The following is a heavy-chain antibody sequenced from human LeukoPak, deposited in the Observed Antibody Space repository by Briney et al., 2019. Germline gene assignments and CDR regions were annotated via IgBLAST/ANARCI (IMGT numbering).Heavy chain of an antibody. D-gene: IGHD3-22*01. J-gene: IGHJ3*02. V-gene: IGHV4-59*10. Sequence: PSETLSLTCAVYGGSFSGYYWSWIRQPAGKGLEWIGRIYTSGSTNYNPSLKSRVTISVDTSKNQFSLKLSSVTAADTAVYYCARGTITMIGRPAFDIWGQGTMVTVSS. CDR2: IYTSGST. CDR3: ARGTITMIGRPAFDI. CDR1: GGSFSGYY.